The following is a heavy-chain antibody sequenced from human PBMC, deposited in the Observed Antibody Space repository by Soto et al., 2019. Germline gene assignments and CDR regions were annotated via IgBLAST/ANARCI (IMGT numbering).Heavy chain of an antibody. V-gene: IGHV1-69*12. CDR3: VRVVAIPGYPDN. CDR2: IVPIVDTS. J-gene: IGHJ4*02. D-gene: IGHD5-12*01. Sequence: QVQLVQSGAEVRQPASSVKVSCKTSGGTFSSYAISWVRQAPGQGLEWMGGIVPIVDTSTYAQKFRGRVTITADESTCTVYMELSSLRSDDTAVYYCVRVVAIPGYPDNWGQGTLVTVSS. CDR1: GGTFSSYA.